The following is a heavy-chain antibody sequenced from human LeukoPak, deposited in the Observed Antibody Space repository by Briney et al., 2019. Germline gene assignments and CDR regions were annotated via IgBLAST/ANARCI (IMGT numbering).Heavy chain of an antibody. V-gene: IGHV1-2*02. CDR1: GYTFTGYY. J-gene: IGHJ4*02. D-gene: IGHD6-19*01. CDR2: INPNSGGT. CDR3: ARGTTVAGTGPLMNY. Sequence: ASVKVSCRASGYTFTGYYMRWVRQAPGQGLEWVGWINPNSGGTEFAQKFQGKVTMTRDTSISTAYMDLTSLRSDDTAVYYCARGTTVAGTGPLMNYWGQGTLVTVSS.